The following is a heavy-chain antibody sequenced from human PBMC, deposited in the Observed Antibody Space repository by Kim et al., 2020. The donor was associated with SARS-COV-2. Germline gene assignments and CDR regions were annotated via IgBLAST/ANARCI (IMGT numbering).Heavy chain of an antibody. CDR3: ARTSSSWYLYWYFDL. CDR1: GGSISSSSYY. CDR2: IYYSGST. V-gene: IGHV4-39*01. J-gene: IGHJ2*01. Sequence: SETLSLTCTVSGGSISSSSYYWGWIRQPPGKGLEWIGSIYYSGSTYYNPSLKSRVTISVDTSKNQFSLKLSSVTAADTAVYYCARTSSSWYLYWYFDLW. D-gene: IGHD6-13*01.